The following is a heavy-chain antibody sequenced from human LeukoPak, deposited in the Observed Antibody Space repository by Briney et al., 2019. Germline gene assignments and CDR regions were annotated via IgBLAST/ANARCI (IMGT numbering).Heavy chain of an antibody. V-gene: IGHV3-21*01. CDR2: ISSLSAYL. D-gene: IGHD6-13*01. J-gene: IGHJ4*02. CDR3: ACSITEAGTLDY. Sequence: GGSLRLSCEASGFTFSAYAMTWVRQAPGKGLEWVSSISSLSAYLSYADSVKGRFTISRDNSKNSLYLQMNSLRVEDTAVYYCACSITEAGTLDYWGQGTLVTVSS. CDR1: GFTFSAYA.